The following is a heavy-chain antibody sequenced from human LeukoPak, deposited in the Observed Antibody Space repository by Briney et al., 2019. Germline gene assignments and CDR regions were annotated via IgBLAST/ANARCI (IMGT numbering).Heavy chain of an antibody. D-gene: IGHD3-10*01. V-gene: IGHV3-33*01. CDR3: ARDAGGYYGSGSFYYGMDV. J-gene: IGHJ6*02. CDR1: GFTSSSYG. CDR2: RWYDGSNK. Sequence: GGSLRLSCAASGFTSSSYGMHWVRQAPGKGLEWVAVRWYDGSNKYYADSVKGRFTISRDNSKNTLYLQMNSLRAEDTAVYYCARDAGGYYGSGSFYYGMDVWGQGTTVTVSS.